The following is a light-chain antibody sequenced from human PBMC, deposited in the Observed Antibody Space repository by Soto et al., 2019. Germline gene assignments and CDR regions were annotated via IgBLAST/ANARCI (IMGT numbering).Light chain of an antibody. J-gene: IGKJ4*01. Sequence: TVLTQSPATLSLSPGERATLSCKASQSSGNSLGWFQQKPGQAPRLLIDDAFNRATGIPARFTGSGSGSDFTLTISSLEHEDFGVYYCQQRYNWPLTFGGGTKVEIK. CDR1: QSSGNS. CDR2: DAF. CDR3: QQRYNWPLT. V-gene: IGKV3-11*01.